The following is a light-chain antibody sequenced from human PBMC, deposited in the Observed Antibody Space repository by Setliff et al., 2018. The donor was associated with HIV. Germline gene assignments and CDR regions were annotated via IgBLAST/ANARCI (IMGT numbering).Light chain of an antibody. CDR2: ESS. V-gene: IGLV2-14*01. Sequence: QSVLTQPASASGSPGQSITISCTGTSSDVGAYKYVSWYQHYPGKAPKLMIYESSNRPSGVSTRFSGSKSGNTASLTISGLQPEDEAEYYCSSYTSSDTLVFGGGTKVTVL. J-gene: IGLJ3*02. CDR1: SSDVGAYKY. CDR3: SSYTSSDTLV.